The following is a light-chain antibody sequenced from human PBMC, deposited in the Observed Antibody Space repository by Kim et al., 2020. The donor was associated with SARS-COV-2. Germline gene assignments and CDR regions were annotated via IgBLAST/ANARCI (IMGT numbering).Light chain of an antibody. CDR1: QTVLHRSNNKNY. Sequence: MVTINCKSSQTVLHRSNNKNYLAWYKQNPGQPPKLLIYWASTRQSGVPDRFSGSGSATDFTLTISSLQAEDVAVYYCQQYYSSPLTFGGGTKLEI. CDR3: QQYYSSPLT. J-gene: IGKJ4*01. CDR2: WAS. V-gene: IGKV4-1*01.